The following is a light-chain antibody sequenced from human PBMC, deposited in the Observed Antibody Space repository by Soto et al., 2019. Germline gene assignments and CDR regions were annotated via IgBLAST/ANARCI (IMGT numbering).Light chain of an antibody. V-gene: IGKV3-20*01. CDR3: QQFGSSPLT. Sequence: EFVFTQSPSTLSFSPASRFTFTFGSSQSISITHLAWYQQKPGQAPRLLIYGASSRATGIPDRFSGSGSGTDFSLTISRLEPEDFAVYYCQQFGSSPLTFGGGTKVDIK. CDR2: GAS. CDR1: QSISITH. J-gene: IGKJ4*01.